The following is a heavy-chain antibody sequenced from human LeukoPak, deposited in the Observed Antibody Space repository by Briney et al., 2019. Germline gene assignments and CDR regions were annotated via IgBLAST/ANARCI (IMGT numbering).Heavy chain of an antibody. CDR1: GITFGNNW. CDR3: ARDVPHNWFDT. Sequence: GGSLRLSCAASGITFGNNWMHWVRQGPGKGLVWISRINSDGGGAIYADSVRGRFTVSRDNAKNTLYLQMNGLRAEDTAVYYCARDVPHNWFDTWGQGTLVTVSS. CDR2: INSDGGGA. V-gene: IGHV3-74*01. J-gene: IGHJ5*02.